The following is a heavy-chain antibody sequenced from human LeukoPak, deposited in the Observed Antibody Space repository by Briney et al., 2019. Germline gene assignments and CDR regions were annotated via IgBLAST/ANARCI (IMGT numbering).Heavy chain of an antibody. V-gene: IGHV4-34*01. D-gene: IGHD6-6*01. Sequence: SETLSLTCAVYGGSFSGYYWSWIRQPPGKGLECIGEINHSASTHYNQSHKSRLTISVDTSKLQFSLQLRSVTAADTAVYYCARVRVGSSSHHYMDVWGKGTTVTVSS. CDR2: INHSAST. CDR3: ARVRVGSSSHHYMDV. CDR1: GGSFSGYY. J-gene: IGHJ6*03.